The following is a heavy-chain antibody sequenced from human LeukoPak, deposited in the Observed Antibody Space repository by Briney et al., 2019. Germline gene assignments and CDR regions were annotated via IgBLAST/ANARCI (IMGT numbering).Heavy chain of an antibody. CDR3: AKVATYYYDSSGYSDY. D-gene: IGHD3-22*01. CDR2: ISGSGGST. V-gene: IGHV3-23*01. Sequence: GSLRLSCAASGFTFSSYAMSWVRQAPGKGLEWVSAISGSGGSTYYADSVKGRFTISRDNSKNTLYLQMNSLRAEDTAVYYCAKVATYYYDSSGYSDYWGQGTLVTVSS. J-gene: IGHJ4*02. CDR1: GFTFSSYA.